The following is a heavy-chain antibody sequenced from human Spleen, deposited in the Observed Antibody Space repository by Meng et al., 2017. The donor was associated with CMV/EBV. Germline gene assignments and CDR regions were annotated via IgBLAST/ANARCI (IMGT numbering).Heavy chain of an antibody. Sequence: GGSLRLSCAASGFIFSSYTMNWVRQAPGKGLECVSSVSSGSTYIYYADSMKDRFTISRDNAKNSLYLQMNSLRAEDTAMYYCARDDHVGGHDYWGQGTLVTVSS. CDR2: VSSGSTYI. CDR1: GFIFSSYT. D-gene: IGHD1-26*01. V-gene: IGHV3-21*01. J-gene: IGHJ4*02. CDR3: ARDDHVGGHDY.